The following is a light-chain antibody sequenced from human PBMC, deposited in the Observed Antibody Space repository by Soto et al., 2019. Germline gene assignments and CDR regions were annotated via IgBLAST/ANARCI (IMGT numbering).Light chain of an antibody. Sequence: EIVMTQSPATLSVSPGERATLSCRASQSVSSNLAWYQQIPGQAPRLLIYGASTRATGIPARFSGSGSGTECTLTISSLQSEDIAVYYCQQYNNWGTFGQGTKVEIK. CDR1: QSVSSN. J-gene: IGKJ1*01. CDR3: QQYNNWGT. V-gene: IGKV3-15*01. CDR2: GAS.